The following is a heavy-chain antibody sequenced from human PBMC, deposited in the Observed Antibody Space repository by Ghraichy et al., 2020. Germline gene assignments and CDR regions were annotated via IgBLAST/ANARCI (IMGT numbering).Heavy chain of an antibody. CDR2: IYYSGST. J-gene: IGHJ4*02. D-gene: IGHD2-8*02. V-gene: IGHV4-39*01. CDR3: AGSYCTGGVCYIFDY. Sequence: SETLSLTCTVSGGSISSNNYYWGWIRQPPGKGLEWIGSIYYSGSTYYNPSLKSRVTISVDTSKNQFSLKLSSVTAADTAVYYCAGSYCTGGVCYIFDYWGQGTLVTVSS. CDR1: GGSISSNNYY.